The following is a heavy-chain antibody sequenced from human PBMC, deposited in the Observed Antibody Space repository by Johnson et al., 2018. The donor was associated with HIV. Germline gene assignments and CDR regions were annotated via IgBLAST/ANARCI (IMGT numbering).Heavy chain of an antibody. CDR1: GLTFEDYG. CDR3: ARATPGIAAAGPTHPSAFDI. V-gene: IGHV3-20*04. CDR2: INWNGGST. J-gene: IGHJ3*02. Sequence: VQLVESGGGVVRPGGSLRLSCAASGLTFEDYGMSWVRQAPGKGLEWVSGINWNGGSTGYADSVEGRFTISRDNAKNSLYLQMNSRSAEDTAVYYCARATPGIAAAGPTHPSAFDIWGQGTMVTGSS. D-gene: IGHD6-13*01.